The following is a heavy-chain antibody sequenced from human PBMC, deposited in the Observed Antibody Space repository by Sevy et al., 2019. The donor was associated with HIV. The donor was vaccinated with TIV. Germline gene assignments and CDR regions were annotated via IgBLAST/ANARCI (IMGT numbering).Heavy chain of an antibody. CDR1: GFTFSNAW. Sequence: GGSLRLSCAASGFTFSNAWMSWVRQAPGKGLEWVGRIKSKTDGGTTDYAAPMKGRFTISRDDSKNTLYLQMNSLKTEDTAVYYCTTAQYYYDSSGYGSPWGQGTLVTVSS. V-gene: IGHV3-15*01. J-gene: IGHJ5*02. D-gene: IGHD3-22*01. CDR3: TTAQYYYDSSGYGSP. CDR2: IKSKTDGGTT.